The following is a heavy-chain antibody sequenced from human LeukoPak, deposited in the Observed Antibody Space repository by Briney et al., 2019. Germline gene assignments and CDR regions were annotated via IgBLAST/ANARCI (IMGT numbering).Heavy chain of an antibody. J-gene: IGHJ4*02. CDR3: ANENYYDSSAYLDY. CDR2: ISYDGSNK. V-gene: IGHV3-30*18. D-gene: IGHD3-22*01. Sequence: GGSLRLSCAASGFTFSSYGMHWVRQAPGKGLEWVAVISYDGSNKYYADSVKGRVTISRDNFKNTLYLQMNSLRAEDTAVYYCANENYYDSSAYLDYWGQGTLVTVSS. CDR1: GFTFSSYG.